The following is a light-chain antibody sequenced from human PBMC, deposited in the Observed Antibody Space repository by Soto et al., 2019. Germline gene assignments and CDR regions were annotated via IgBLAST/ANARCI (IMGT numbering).Light chain of an antibody. CDR3: QQANSFPLT. CDR1: QDIRDW. V-gene: IGKV1-12*01. Sequence: DMQMTQSPSSLSASVGDRVTITCRASQDIRDWLAWYQHKPGKAPKLLIYAASYLQSGVPSRFSGSRSGTYFTLTISSLQPEDFATYYCQQANSFPLTFGGGTKVDI. CDR2: AAS. J-gene: IGKJ4*01.